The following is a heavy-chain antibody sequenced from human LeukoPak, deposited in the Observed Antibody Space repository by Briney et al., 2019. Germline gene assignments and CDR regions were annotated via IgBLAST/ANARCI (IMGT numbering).Heavy chain of an antibody. CDR3: ARDFRRASRYCSSTSCYRIGYFDI. V-gene: IGHV4-34*01. D-gene: IGHD2-2*01. CDR1: GFTFSSSW. CDR2: INHSGST. Sequence: GSLRLSCAASGFTFSSSWMNWIRQPPGTGLEWIGEINHSGSTNYNPSLKSRVTISVDTSKNQFSLKLSSVTAADTAVYYCARDFRRASRYCSSTSCYRIGYFDIWGQGTMVTVSS. J-gene: IGHJ3*02.